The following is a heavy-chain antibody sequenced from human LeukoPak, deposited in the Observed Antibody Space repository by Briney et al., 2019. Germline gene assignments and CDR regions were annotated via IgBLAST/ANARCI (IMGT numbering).Heavy chain of an antibody. J-gene: IGHJ4*02. CDR2: INHSGST. CDR1: GGSFSGYY. CDR3: ARGRRGYNYDY. Sequence: SETLSLTCAVYGGSFSGYYLSWIRQPPGKGLEWIGEINHSGSTNYNPSLKSRVTISVDTSKNQSSLKLSSVTAADTAVYYCARGRRGYNYDYWGQGTLVTVSS. D-gene: IGHD5-24*01. V-gene: IGHV4-34*01.